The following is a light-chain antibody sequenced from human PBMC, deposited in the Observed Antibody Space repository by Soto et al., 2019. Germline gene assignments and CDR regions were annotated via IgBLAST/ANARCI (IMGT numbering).Light chain of an antibody. J-gene: IGLJ7*01. CDR2: DTS. CDR1: TGDVTNGRW. CDR3: LLFYDGVAV. V-gene: IGLV7-46*01. Sequence: QAVVTQEPSLTVSRGGTVTLTCGSTTGDVTNGRWPYWFQQSPGQVPRTLIHDTSNKHSWTPARFSGSLLGGKAALTLSGAQPEDEAAYYCLLFYDGVAVFGGGTQLTVL.